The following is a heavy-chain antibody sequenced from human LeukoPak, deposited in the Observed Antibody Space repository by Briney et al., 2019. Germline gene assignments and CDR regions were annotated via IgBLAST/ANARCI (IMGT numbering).Heavy chain of an antibody. Sequence: ASVKVSCKASGYTFTSYHITWVRQAPGQGLEWMGWISGYNGNTNYAQKFQGRVSMTTDTSTSTAYMELRSLRSDDTAVYYCARSPDILTGENFDYWGQGTLVTVSS. V-gene: IGHV1-18*01. CDR2: ISGYNGNT. D-gene: IGHD3-9*01. J-gene: IGHJ4*02. CDR3: ARSPDILTGENFDY. CDR1: GYTFTSYH.